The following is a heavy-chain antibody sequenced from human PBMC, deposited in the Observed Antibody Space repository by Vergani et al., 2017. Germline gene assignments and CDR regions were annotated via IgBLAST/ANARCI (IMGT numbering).Heavy chain of an antibody. D-gene: IGHD3-10*01. J-gene: IGHJ6*02. CDR2: IIPIFGTA. Sequence: QVQLVQSGAEVTKPGSSVKVSCKASGGTFSSYAISWVRQAPGQGLEWMGRIIPIFGTANYAQKFQGRVTITADESTSTAYMELSSLRSEDTAVYYCARDRNGYYGSGAYYYGMDVWGQGTTVTVSS. CDR3: ARDRNGYYGSGAYYYGMDV. CDR1: GGTFSSYA. V-gene: IGHV1-69*13.